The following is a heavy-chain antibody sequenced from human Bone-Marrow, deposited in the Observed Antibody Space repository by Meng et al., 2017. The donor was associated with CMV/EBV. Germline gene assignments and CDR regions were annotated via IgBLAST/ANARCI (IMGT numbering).Heavy chain of an antibody. CDR2: ISSSSSYI. J-gene: IGHJ6*02. Sequence: GESLKISCAASGFTFSSYSMNWVRQAPGKGLEWVSSISSSSSYIYYADSVKGRFTISRDNAKNSLYLQMNSLRAEDTAVYYCARDKRVVPAAIAHYYGMYVWGQGTTVTVSS. CDR3: ARDKRVVPAAIAHYYGMYV. V-gene: IGHV3-21*01. D-gene: IGHD2-2*01. CDR1: GFTFSSYS.